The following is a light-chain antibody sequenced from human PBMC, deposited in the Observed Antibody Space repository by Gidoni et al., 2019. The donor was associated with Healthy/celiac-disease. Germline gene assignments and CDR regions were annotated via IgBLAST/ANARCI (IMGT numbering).Light chain of an antibody. V-gene: IGKV3-11*01. Sequence: DIVLTHSPATLSLSPGELATLPCRASQSVSSYLAWYQQKPGQAPRLLIYDASNRATGIPARFSGSGSGTDFTLTISSLEPEDFAVYYCQQRSNWPALTFGGGTKVEIK. CDR3: QQRSNWPALT. CDR1: QSVSSY. J-gene: IGKJ4*01. CDR2: DAS.